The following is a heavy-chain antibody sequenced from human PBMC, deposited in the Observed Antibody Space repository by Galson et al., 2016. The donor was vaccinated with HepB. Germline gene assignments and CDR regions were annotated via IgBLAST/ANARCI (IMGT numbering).Heavy chain of an antibody. Sequence: SETLSLTCTVSGGSISSYYWSWIRQPPGKGLEWIAYISYSGSTNYNPSLNSRVTISADTSKNRISLRLSSVTAADTAVYYCARHSPRPPRWGMVVWGQGTTVTVSS. J-gene: IGHJ6*02. V-gene: IGHV4-59*08. CDR3: ARHSPRPPRWGMVV. CDR1: GGSISSYY. CDR2: ISYSGST. D-gene: IGHD4-23*01.